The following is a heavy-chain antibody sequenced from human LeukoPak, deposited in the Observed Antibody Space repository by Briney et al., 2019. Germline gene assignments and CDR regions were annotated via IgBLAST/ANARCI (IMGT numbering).Heavy chain of an antibody. Sequence: ASVKVSCKASGYTFTGYYMHWVRQAPGQGLEWMGWINPNSGGTNYAQKFQGRDTMTRDTSISTAYMELSRLRSDDTAVYYCARAPGVLWFGEPTYYGMDVWGQGTTVTVSS. J-gene: IGHJ6*02. CDR3: ARAPGVLWFGEPTYYGMDV. D-gene: IGHD3-10*01. V-gene: IGHV1-2*02. CDR2: INPNSGGT. CDR1: GYTFTGYY.